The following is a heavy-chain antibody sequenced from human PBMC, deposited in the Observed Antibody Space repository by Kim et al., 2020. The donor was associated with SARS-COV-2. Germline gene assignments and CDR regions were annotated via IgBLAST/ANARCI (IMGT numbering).Heavy chain of an antibody. CDR2: ISGDGSLM. CDR1: GFSFSTYE. J-gene: IGHJ4*02. D-gene: IGHD6-19*01. Sequence: GGSLRLSCAASGFSFSTYEMNWVRQAPGKGLEWVSYISGDGSLMYYADSVRGRFTISRDNAKNSVYLQMNSLRAEDTAVYYCARRRSSGWYLLDYWGQGTLVTVSS. V-gene: IGHV3-48*03. CDR3: ARRRSSGWYLLDY.